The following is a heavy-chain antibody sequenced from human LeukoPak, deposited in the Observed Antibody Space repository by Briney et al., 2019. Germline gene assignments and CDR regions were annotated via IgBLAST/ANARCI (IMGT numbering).Heavy chain of an antibody. D-gene: IGHD3-10*01. CDR3: ARGMVRGVNVFDY. J-gene: IGHJ4*02. CDR2: INTNTGNP. V-gene: IGHV7-4-1*02. CDR1: GYTFTDHA. Sequence: ASVKVSCKASGYTFTDHAMNWVRQVPGQGLEWMGWINTNTGNPTYAQGFTGRFVFSLDTSVSTAYLQISSLKAEDTAVYYCARGMVRGVNVFDYWGQGTLVTVSS.